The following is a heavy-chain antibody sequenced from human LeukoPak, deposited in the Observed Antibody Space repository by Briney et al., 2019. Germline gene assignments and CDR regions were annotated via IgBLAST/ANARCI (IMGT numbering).Heavy chain of an antibody. CDR3: ARGLPPGSYYYYGMDV. V-gene: IGHV1-8*01. CDR2: MNPNSGNT. Sequence: ASVKVSCKASRYTFTSYDINWVRQATRQGLEWMGWMNPNSGNTGYAQKFQGRVTMTSNTSISTAYMELSSLRSEDTAVYYCARGLPPGSYYYYGMDVWGQGTTVTVSS. D-gene: IGHD2-2*01. J-gene: IGHJ6*02. CDR1: RYTFTSYD.